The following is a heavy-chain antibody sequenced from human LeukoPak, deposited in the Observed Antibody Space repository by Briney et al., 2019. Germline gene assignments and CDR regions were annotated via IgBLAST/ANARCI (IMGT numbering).Heavy chain of an antibody. V-gene: IGHV1-2*02. CDR1: GYTFTGYY. Sequence: ASVKVSCKASGYTFTGYYMHWVRQAPGQGLAWMGWINPNSGGTNYAQKFQGRVTMTRDTSISTAYMELSRLRSDDTAVYYCARELIVGANIGAAFDIWGQGTMVTVSS. D-gene: IGHD1-26*01. CDR3: ARELIVGANIGAAFDI. CDR2: INPNSGGT. J-gene: IGHJ3*02.